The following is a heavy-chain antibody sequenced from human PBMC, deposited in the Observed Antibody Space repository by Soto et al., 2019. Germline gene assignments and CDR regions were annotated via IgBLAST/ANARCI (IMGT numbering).Heavy chain of an antibody. CDR1: GFTFSNAW. V-gene: IGHV3-48*01. J-gene: IGHJ4*02. Sequence: GGSLRLSCAASGFTFSNAWMNWVRQAPGKGLEWVSYLSSTSKTISYADSVRGRFTISRDNAKNSLYLQMNSLRPEDTAVYYCARVFSYGSDYWGQGTLVTVSS. CDR2: LSSTSKTI. D-gene: IGHD5-18*01. CDR3: ARVFSYGSDY.